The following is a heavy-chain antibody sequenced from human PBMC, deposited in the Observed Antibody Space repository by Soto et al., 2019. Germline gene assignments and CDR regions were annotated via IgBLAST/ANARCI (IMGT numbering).Heavy chain of an antibody. CDR2: IYATGTT. CDR1: GTSISGYY. J-gene: IGHJ5*02. CDR3: VRDGTKTLRDWFDP. D-gene: IGHD1-1*01. V-gene: IGHV4-4*07. Sequence: SETLSLTCTVSGTSISGYYWSWIRKSAGKGLEWIGRIYATGTTDYNPSLKSRVMMSVDTSKKQFSLRLRSVTAADTAVYYCVRDGTKTLRDWFDPWGQGMSVTVSS.